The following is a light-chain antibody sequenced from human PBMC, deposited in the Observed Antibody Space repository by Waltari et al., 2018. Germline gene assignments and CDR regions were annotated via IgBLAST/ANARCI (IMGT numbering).Light chain of an antibody. J-gene: IGKJ1*01. CDR1: QRISSW. CDR2: KAS. V-gene: IGKV1-5*03. Sequence: DIPMTQSPSTLSESVGDRVTITCRASQRISSWLAWYQQKPGKAPKLLIYKASSLESGVPSRFSGRGSGTEFTLTISSLQPDDFATYYCQQYNSYSRTFGQGTKVEIK. CDR3: QQYNSYSRT.